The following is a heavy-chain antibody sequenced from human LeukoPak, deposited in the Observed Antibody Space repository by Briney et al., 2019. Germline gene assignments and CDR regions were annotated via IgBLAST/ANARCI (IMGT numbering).Heavy chain of an antibody. Sequence: GGSLRLSCAASGFTFSSYAMHWVRQAPGKGLEWVAVISYDGSSKYYADSVKGRFTISRDNSKNTLYLQMNSLRAEDTAVYYCARGGGSGSPFFDYWGQGTLVTVSS. CDR2: ISYDGSSK. D-gene: IGHD3-10*01. CDR3: ARGGGSGSPFFDY. V-gene: IGHV3-30*01. J-gene: IGHJ4*02. CDR1: GFTFSSYA.